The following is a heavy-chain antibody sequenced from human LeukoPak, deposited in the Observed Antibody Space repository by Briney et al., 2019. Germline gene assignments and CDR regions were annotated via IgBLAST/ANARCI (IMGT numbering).Heavy chain of an antibody. CDR1: GGSISSYY. V-gene: IGHV4-59*01. J-gene: IGHJ4*02. CDR3: ASWVYGSGSYYRFDH. D-gene: IGHD3-10*01. CDR2: IYYSGST. Sequence: PSETLSLTCTVSGGSISSYYWSWIRQPPGKGLDWIGYIYYSGSTNYNPSLKSRVTISVDTSKNQFSLKLSSVTAADTAVYYCASWVYGSGSYYRFDHWGQGTLVTVSS.